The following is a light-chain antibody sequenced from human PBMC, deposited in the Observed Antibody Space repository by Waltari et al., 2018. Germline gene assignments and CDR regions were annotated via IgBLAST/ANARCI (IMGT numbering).Light chain of an antibody. J-gene: IGKJ3*01. CDR1: QSVLYSSNNKNY. CDR2: WAS. CDR3: QQYYNTPPT. Sequence: DIVMTQSPDSLAVSLGERATINCKSSQSVLYSSNNKNYLAWYQQKPGHPPKLLISWASTRESGVPNRFSGSGSGADFTLTSSSLQAEDVAVYCCQQYYNTPPTFGPGTKVDIK. V-gene: IGKV4-1*01.